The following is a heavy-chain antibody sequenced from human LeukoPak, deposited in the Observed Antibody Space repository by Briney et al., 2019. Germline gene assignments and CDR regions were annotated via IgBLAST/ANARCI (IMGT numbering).Heavy chain of an antibody. D-gene: IGHD6-13*01. Sequence: GGSLRLSCEGSAFIFSGHWMNWVRQTPGKGLEWVANIKDDGSEKYYVDSVKGRFTISRDDAKNSLYLQMNSLRAEDTAVYYCARARDSSWDYWGQGTLVTVSS. CDR2: IKDDGSEK. CDR1: AFIFSGHW. CDR3: ARARDSSWDY. V-gene: IGHV3-7*03. J-gene: IGHJ4*02.